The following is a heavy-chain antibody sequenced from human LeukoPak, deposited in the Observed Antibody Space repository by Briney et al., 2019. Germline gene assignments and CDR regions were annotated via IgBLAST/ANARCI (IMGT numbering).Heavy chain of an antibody. D-gene: IGHD5-12*01. CDR3: ARVSGYDWESFYDY. V-gene: IGHV4-59*01. J-gene: IGHJ4*02. Sequence: SETLSPTCTVSGGSISSYYWSWIRQPPGKGLEWIGYIYYSGSTNYNPSLKSRVTISVDTSKNQFSLELNSVTAADTAVYYCARVSGYDWESFYDYWGQGTLVTVSS. CDR1: GGSISSYY. CDR2: IYYSGST.